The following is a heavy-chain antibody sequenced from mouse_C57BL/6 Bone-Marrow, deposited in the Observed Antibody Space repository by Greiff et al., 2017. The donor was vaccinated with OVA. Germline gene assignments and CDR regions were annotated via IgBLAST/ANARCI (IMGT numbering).Heavy chain of an antibody. Sequence: EVQVVESGGGLVKPGGSLKLSCAASGFTFSSYAMSWVRQTPEKRLEWVATISDGGSYTYYPDNVKGRFTISRDNAKNNLYLQMSHLKSEDTAMYYCARDLGYYDLFAYWGQGTLVTVSA. D-gene: IGHD2-4*01. V-gene: IGHV5-4*01. CDR2: ISDGGSYT. CDR3: ARDLGYYDLFAY. J-gene: IGHJ3*01. CDR1: GFTFSSYA.